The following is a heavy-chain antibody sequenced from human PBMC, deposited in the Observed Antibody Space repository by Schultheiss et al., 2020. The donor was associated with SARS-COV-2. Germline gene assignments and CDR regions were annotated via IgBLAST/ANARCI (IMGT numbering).Heavy chain of an antibody. CDR2: ISYDGSNK. J-gene: IGHJ6*03. CDR3: ARGPIVVVPANYYYYMDV. CDR1: GFTFDDYG. D-gene: IGHD2-2*01. Sequence: GGSLRLSCAASGFTFDDYGMHWVRQAPGKGLEWVAVISYDGSNKYYADSVKGRFTISRDNSKNTLYLQMNSLRAEDTAVYYCARGPIVVVPANYYYYMDVWGKGTTVTVAS. V-gene: IGHV3-30*03.